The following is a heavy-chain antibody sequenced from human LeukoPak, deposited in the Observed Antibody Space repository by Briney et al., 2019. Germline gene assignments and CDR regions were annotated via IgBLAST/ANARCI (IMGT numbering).Heavy chain of an antibody. Sequence: PGGSLRLSCGASGFTFTSYAMHWVRQAPGKGLEYVSAISSNGGSTYYANSVKGRFTISRDNSKNTLYLQMGSLRAEDRAVYYCARVYGGNPRDAFDIWGKGTMVTVSS. CDR2: ISSNGGST. V-gene: IGHV3-64*01. D-gene: IGHD4-17*01. CDR3: ARVYGGNPRDAFDI. CDR1: GFTFTSYA. J-gene: IGHJ3*02.